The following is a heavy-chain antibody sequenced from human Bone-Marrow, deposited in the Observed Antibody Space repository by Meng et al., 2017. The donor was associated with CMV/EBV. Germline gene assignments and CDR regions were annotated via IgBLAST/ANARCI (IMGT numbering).Heavy chain of an antibody. J-gene: IGHJ4*02. V-gene: IGHV3-7*01. CDR3: AGVDIVATSFDY. Sequence: GGSLRLSCAVSGFTFNNYWMSWVRQAPGKGLEWVANIQQNGNEEYYVPSVRGRFTISRDNAKSSLLLQMNNLRVEDTAVYYCAGVDIVATSFDYWGQGTLVTVSS. D-gene: IGHD5-12*01. CDR2: IQQNGNEE. CDR1: GFTFNNYW.